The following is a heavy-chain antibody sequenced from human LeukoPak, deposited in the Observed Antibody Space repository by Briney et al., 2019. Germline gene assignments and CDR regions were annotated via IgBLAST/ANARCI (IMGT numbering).Heavy chain of an antibody. CDR1: GGSISSYY. D-gene: IGHD3-3*01. V-gene: IGHV4-59*08. J-gene: IGHJ6*02. CDR2: IYYSGST. Sequence: PSETLSLTCTVSGGSISSYYWSWIRQPPGKGLEWIGHIYYSGSTNYNPSLKSRVTISVDTSKNQFSLKLSSVTAADTAVYYCARQDYDFWSGYSGYYYGMDVWGQGTTVTVSS. CDR3: ARQDYDFWSGYSGYYYGMDV.